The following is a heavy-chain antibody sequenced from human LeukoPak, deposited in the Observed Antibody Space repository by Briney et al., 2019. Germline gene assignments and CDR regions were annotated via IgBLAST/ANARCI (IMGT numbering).Heavy chain of an antibody. CDR2: IYPGDSDT. Sequence: GESLKISCKGSGYSFTSYWIGWVRQMPGKGLEWMGIIYPGDSDTRYSPSFQGQVTISADKSISTAYLQWSSLKASDTAMYYYARLRGDHVKDNWFDPWGQGTLVTVSS. D-gene: IGHD2-21*02. CDR1: GYSFTSYW. V-gene: IGHV5-51*01. J-gene: IGHJ5*02. CDR3: ARLRGDHVKDNWFDP.